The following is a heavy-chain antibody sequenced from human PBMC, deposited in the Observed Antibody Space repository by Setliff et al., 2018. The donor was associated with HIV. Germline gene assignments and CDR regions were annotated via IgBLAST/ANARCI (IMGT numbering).Heavy chain of an antibody. Sequence: SGPTLVNPTQTLTLTCTFSGLSLNTSGVGVGWIRQSPGKALEWLAFIYWNNNKHYRFTLSRDDSKSIAYLQMNSLKTEDTAVYYCARVDSDILTASIKYYYMDVWGKGTTVTVSS. J-gene: IGHJ6*03. CDR3: ARVDSDILTASIKYYYMDV. D-gene: IGHD3-9*01. CDR2: IYWNNNK. CDR1: GLSLNTSGVG. V-gene: IGHV2-5*01.